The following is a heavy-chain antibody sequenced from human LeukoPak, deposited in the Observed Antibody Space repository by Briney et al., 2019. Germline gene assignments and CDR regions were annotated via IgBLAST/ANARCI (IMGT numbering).Heavy chain of an antibody. CDR3: ARLEGGSYAFDI. CDR1: GFTFSSYW. V-gene: IGHV3-74*01. CDR2: INSDGSST. Sequence: GGSLRLSCAASGFTFSSYWMHWVRQAPGKGLVRVSRINSDGSSTSYADSVKGRFTISRDNAKNTLYLQMNSLRAEDTAVYYCARLEGGSYAFDIWGQGTMVTVSS. D-gene: IGHD1-1*01. J-gene: IGHJ3*02.